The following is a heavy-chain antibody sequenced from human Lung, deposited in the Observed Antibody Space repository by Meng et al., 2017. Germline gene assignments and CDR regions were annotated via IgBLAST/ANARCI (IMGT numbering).Heavy chain of an antibody. D-gene: IGHD6-19*01. J-gene: IGHJ4*02. CDR2: IYHGGDT. Sequence: VELQDAGPGRAKPSGTLSLPCVVSGGSISSIDWWSWVRQPPGKGLEWIGEIYHGGDTNYNPSLKSRVTIAIDRSKNQFSLKLSSVTAADTAVYYCASWIYSCGWQWGQGTLVTVSS. V-gene: IGHV4/OR15-8*02. CDR1: GGSISSIDW. CDR3: ASWIYSCGWQ.